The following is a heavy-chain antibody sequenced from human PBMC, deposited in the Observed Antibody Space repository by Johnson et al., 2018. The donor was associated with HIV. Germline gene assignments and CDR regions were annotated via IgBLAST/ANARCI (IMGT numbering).Heavy chain of an antibody. CDR2: IRYDGSNK. V-gene: IGHV3-30*02. CDR1: GFTFSSYG. Sequence: QMMLVESGGGVVQPGGSLRLSCAASGFTFSSYGMHWVRQVSGKGLEWVAFIRYDGSNKYYADSVKGRFTISRDNSKNTLYLQMNSLRAEDTAVYYCARAGSSSSGPRAFDIWGQGTMVTVSS. D-gene: IGHD6-6*01. J-gene: IGHJ3*02. CDR3: ARAGSSSSGPRAFDI.